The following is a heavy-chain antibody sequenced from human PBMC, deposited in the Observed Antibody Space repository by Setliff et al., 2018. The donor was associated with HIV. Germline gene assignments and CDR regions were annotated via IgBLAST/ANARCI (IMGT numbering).Heavy chain of an antibody. D-gene: IGHD3-22*01. V-gene: IGHV4-59*01. CDR2: IYYSGST. CDR3: ARVSAGKDYYDSSGYYYRFDY. CDR1: GGSINNYY. J-gene: IGHJ4*02. Sequence: SETLSLTCTVSGGSINNYYWSWIRQPPGKGLEWIGFIYYSGSTNYNPSLKSRVTISVDTSTNQFSLKLNSVTAADTAVYYCARVSAGKDYYDSSGYYYRFDYWGQGTLVTVS.